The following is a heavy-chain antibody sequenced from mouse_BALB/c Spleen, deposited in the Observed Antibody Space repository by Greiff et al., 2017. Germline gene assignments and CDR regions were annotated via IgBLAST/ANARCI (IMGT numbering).Heavy chain of an antibody. J-gene: IGHJ4*01. D-gene: IGHD2-3*01. CDR2: IYWDDDK. CDR1: GFSLSTSGMG. V-gene: IGHV8-12*01. CDR3: ARSYDGYYYAMDY. Sequence: VKLMESGPGILQPSQTLSLTCSFSGFSLSTSGMGVSWIRQPSGKGLEWLAHIYWDDDKRYNPSLKSRLTISKDTSRNQVFLKITSVDTADTATYYCARSYDGYYYAMDYWGQGTSVTVSS.